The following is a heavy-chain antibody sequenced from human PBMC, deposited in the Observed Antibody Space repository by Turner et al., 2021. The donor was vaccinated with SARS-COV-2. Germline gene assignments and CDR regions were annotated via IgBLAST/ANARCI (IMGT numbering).Heavy chain of an antibody. Sequence: QVQLQESGPGLVKPSETLSLTCTVSGGSISSSSYYWGWIRQPPGKGLEWIGSIYYSGSTYYNPSLKSRVTISVDTSKNQLSLKLSSVTAADTAVYYCASESVLRFLEWLSSGPYYGMDVWGQGTTVTVSS. J-gene: IGHJ6*02. D-gene: IGHD3-3*01. V-gene: IGHV4-39*01. CDR2: IYYSGST. CDR1: GGSISSSSYY. CDR3: ASESVLRFLEWLSSGPYYGMDV.